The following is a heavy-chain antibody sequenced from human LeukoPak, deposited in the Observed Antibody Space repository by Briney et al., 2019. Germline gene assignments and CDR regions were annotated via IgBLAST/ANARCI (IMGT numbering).Heavy chain of an antibody. V-gene: IGHV3-64*01. CDR3: ARGSRYYDILTGYFNDY. D-gene: IGHD3-9*01. J-gene: IGHJ4*02. CDR1: GFTFSSYA. Sequence: GGSLRLSCAASGFTFSSYAMHWVRQAPGKGLEYVSAISSNGGSTYYANSVKGRFTISRDNSKNTLYLQMDSLRAEDMAVYYCARGSRYYDILTGYFNDYWGQGTLVTVSS. CDR2: ISSNGGST.